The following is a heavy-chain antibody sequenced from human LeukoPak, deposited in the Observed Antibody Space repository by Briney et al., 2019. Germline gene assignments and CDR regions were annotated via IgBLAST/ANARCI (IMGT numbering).Heavy chain of an antibody. CDR1: GGSISSYY. Sequence: PSETLSLTCTVSGGSISSYYWSWIRQPPGKGLEWIGYIYYSGSTNYNPSLKSRVTISVDTSKNQFSLKLSSVTAADTAVYYCAREGSLLWFGESTADAFDIWGQGTMVTVSS. D-gene: IGHD3-10*01. J-gene: IGHJ3*02. CDR3: AREGSLLWFGESTADAFDI. CDR2: IYYSGST. V-gene: IGHV4-59*01.